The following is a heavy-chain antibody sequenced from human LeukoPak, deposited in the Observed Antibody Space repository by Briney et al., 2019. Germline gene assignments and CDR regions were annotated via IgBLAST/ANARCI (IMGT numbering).Heavy chain of an antibody. CDR2: ISWNSGSI. Sequence: PGGSLRLSCAASGFTFDDYAMHWVRQAPGKGLEWVSGISWNSGSIGYADSVKGRFTISRDNAKNSLYLQMNSLRAEDTALYYCAKDLGSTVTHPLDYWGQGTLVTVSS. J-gene: IGHJ4*02. D-gene: IGHD4-17*01. V-gene: IGHV3-9*01. CDR3: AKDLGSTVTHPLDY. CDR1: GFTFDDYA.